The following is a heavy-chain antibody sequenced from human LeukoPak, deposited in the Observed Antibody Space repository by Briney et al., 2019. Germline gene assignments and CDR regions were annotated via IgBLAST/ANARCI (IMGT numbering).Heavy chain of an antibody. V-gene: IGHV3-7*04. J-gene: IGHJ4*02. D-gene: IGHD2-21*02. CDR3: ARDQWRLFDY. Sequence: GGSLRLTCAASGFTFSNYWMGWIRQAPGKGLEWVANIKEDGGDTYYVGSVRGRFTISRDNAKNLLYLQMNSLRGEDTSVYYCARDQWRLFDYWGQGTLVTVSS. CDR2: IKEDGGDT. CDR1: GFTFSNYW.